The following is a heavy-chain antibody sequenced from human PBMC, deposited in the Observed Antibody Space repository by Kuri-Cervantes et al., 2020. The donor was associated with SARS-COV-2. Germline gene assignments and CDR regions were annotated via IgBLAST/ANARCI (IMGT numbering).Heavy chain of an antibody. Sequence: SWIRQPPGKALEWLAHIFSNDEKSYSTSLKSRLTISKDTSKSQVVLTMANMDPVDTATYYCARIAAAGHLEVDYWGQGTLVTVSS. J-gene: IGHJ4*02. CDR2: IFSNDEK. CDR3: ARIAAAGHLEVDY. V-gene: IGHV2-26*01. D-gene: IGHD6-13*01.